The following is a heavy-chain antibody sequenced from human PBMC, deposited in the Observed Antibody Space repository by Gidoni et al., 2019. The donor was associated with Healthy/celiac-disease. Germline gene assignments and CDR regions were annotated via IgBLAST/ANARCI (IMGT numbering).Heavy chain of an antibody. D-gene: IGHD6-19*01. J-gene: IGHJ6*02. CDR1: GFTFSSYA. Sequence: VSLRLSCAASGFTFSSYAMSWVRQAPGKGLEWVSALSGSGGSTYYADSVKGRFTISRDNSKNTLYLQMNSLRAEDTAVYYCARDHSSGWPYYYYGMDVWGQGTTVTVSS. CDR3: ARDHSSGWPYYYYGMDV. CDR2: LSGSGGST. V-gene: IGHV3-23*01.